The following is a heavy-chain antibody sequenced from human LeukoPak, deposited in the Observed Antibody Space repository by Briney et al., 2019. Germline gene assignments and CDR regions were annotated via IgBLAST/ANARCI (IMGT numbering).Heavy chain of an antibody. J-gene: IGHJ4*02. CDR2: IAGSGADT. V-gene: IGHV3-23*01. CDR1: GFTFRSYS. D-gene: IGHD2-15*01. CDR3: AKGSASPRPYYFDY. Sequence: PGGSLRLPCAASGFTFRSYSMSWVRQAPGKGLDWVSAIAGSGADTYYADSVKGRFTISRDNSKNTLYLQMNSLRAEDTAVYYCAKGSASPRPYYFDYWGQGILVTVSS.